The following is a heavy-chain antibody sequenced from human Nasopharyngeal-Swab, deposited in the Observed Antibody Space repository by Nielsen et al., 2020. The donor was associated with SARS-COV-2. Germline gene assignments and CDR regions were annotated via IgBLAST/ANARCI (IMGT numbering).Heavy chain of an antibody. Sequence: GEALKISCAASGFTFSIYWMTWVCQAPGRGLEWVSNMNEDGSEKSYVDSVKGRFTISRDNAKNLLYLQMNSLRAEDTAVYYCAREKDFWGGSHYFYMDVWGKGTTVTVSS. CDR1: GFTFSIYW. J-gene: IGHJ6*03. D-gene: IGHD3-3*01. V-gene: IGHV3-7*05. CDR2: MNEDGSEK. CDR3: AREKDFWGGSHYFYMDV.